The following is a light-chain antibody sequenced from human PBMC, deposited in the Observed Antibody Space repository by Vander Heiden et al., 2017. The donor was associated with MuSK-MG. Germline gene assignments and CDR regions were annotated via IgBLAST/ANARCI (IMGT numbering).Light chain of an antibody. V-gene: IGKV3-15*01. Sequence: EIVMTQSPATLSVSPGERATLSRRASPSVRSNLAWYQQKPGQAPRLLIYDASTRATGSPAGFSGSGSGTEFTLTISSRQSEDFAVYYCQQYKNWPSLTFGGGTKVEIK. CDR2: DAS. CDR1: PSVRSN. CDR3: QQYKNWPSLT. J-gene: IGKJ4*01.